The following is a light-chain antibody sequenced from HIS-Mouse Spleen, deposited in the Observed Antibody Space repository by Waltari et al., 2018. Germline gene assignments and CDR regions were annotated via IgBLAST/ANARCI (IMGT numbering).Light chain of an antibody. CDR2: EDS. V-gene: IGLV3-10*01. Sequence: YELTQPPSVSVSPGQTARPTCSGAALPKKYAYWYQQKSGQAPVLVIYEDSKRPSGIPERFSGSSSGTMATLTISGAQVEDEADYYCYSTDSSGNHRVFGGGTKLTVL. J-gene: IGLJ2*01. CDR1: ALPKKY. CDR3: YSTDSSGNHRV.